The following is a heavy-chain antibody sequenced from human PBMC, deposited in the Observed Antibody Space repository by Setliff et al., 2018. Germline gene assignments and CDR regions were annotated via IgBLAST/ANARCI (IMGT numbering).Heavy chain of an antibody. Sequence: KTSETLSLTCTVSGGSISSGNYYWIWIRQPAGKALEWLGHIFARGSMNYNPSLRSRITISQDRSENQFSLTLSPVTAADTAVYYCARGRYYESNSYYFPFDVWGQGMLVTVSS. CDR3: ARGRYYESNSYYFPFDV. V-gene: IGHV4-61*09. CDR2: IFARGSM. J-gene: IGHJ4*02. CDR1: GGSISSGNYY. D-gene: IGHD3-22*01.